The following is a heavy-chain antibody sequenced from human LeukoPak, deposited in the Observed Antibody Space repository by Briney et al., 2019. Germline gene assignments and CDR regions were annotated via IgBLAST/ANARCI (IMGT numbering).Heavy chain of an antibody. J-gene: IGHJ6*03. CDR2: IYSGGST. D-gene: IGHD3-10*01. V-gene: IGHV3-53*01. CDR3: ARDREVRGPNGVWYYYYMDV. Sequence: HSGGSLRLSCAASGFTVSSNYMSWVRQAPGKGLEWVSVIYSGGSTYYADSVKGRFTISRDNSKSTLYLQMNNLRVEDTAVYYCARDREVRGPNGVWYYYYMDVWGKGTTVTISS. CDR1: GFTVSSNY.